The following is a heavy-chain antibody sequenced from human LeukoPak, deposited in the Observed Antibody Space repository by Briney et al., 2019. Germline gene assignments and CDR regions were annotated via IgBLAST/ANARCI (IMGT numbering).Heavy chain of an antibody. CDR1: GYTLPELS. V-gene: IGHV1-24*01. CDR3: ATESPTMVRGVIRGYYYYGMGV. CDR2: FDPKDGKT. J-gene: IGHJ6*04. D-gene: IGHD3-10*01. Sequence: ASVKVSCKVSGYTLPELSMHWVRQAPGKGLEGMGGFDPKDGKTIYAQKFQGRVTMTEDTSTDTAYMELSSLRSEDKAVYCCATESPTMVRGVIRGYYYYGMGVWGKGTTVTVSS.